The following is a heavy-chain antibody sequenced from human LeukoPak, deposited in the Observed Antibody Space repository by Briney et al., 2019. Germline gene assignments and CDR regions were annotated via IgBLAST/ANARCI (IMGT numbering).Heavy chain of an antibody. D-gene: IGHD6-19*01. CDR2: IYYSGST. J-gene: IGHJ3*02. CDR3: ARGPGTVAGTKDAFNI. V-gene: IGHV4-59*01. Sequence: SETLSLTCTVSGGSISSYYWSWIRQPPGKGLEWIGYIYYSGSTNYNPSLKSRVTISVDTSKNQFSLKLSSVTAADTAVYYCARGPGTVAGTKDAFNIGGQGTMATVSS. CDR1: GGSISSYY.